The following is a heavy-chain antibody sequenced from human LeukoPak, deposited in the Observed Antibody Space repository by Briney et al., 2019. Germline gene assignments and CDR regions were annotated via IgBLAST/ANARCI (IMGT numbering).Heavy chain of an antibody. CDR2: INPNSGGT. J-gene: IGHJ3*02. Sequence: GASVKVSCKASGGTFSSYVISWVRQAPGQGLEWMGWINPNSGGTNYAQKFQGRVTMTRDTSINTAYMELSRLRSDDTAVYYCARDRRLSGTNDRTAFDIWGQGTMVTVSS. CDR1: GGTFSSYV. D-gene: IGHD1-7*01. V-gene: IGHV1-2*02. CDR3: ARDRRLSGTNDRTAFDI.